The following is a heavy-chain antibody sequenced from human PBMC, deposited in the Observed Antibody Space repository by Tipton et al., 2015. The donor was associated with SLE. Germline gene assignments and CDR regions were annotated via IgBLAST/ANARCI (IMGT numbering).Heavy chain of an antibody. CDR3: ARGGRRFWNGRTWFDS. CDR1: GGSISGYY. V-gene: IGHV4-34*01. CDR2: INHSGSA. Sequence: TLSLTCTVSGGSISGYYWTWIRQAPGKGLEWIGEINHSGSANYNSALKSRVTISVDSSKNQFSVRVTSVTAADTAVYYCARGGRRFWNGRTWFDSWGQGTLVTVSS. D-gene: IGHD3-3*01. J-gene: IGHJ5*01.